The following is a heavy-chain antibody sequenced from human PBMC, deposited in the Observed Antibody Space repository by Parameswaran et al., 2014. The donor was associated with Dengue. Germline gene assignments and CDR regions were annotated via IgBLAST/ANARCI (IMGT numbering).Heavy chain of an antibody. D-gene: IGHD6-13*01. CDR3: ARTNGDSSSWYDY. Sequence: VRQMPGKGAGVDWGNLSYWEHQLQPSLKSRLTMSIDKSKNKLSLKLTSVTAADTAVYYCARTNGDSSSWYDYWGQGTLVTVSS. CDR2: LSYWEH. V-gene: IGHV4-4*02. J-gene: IGHJ4*02.